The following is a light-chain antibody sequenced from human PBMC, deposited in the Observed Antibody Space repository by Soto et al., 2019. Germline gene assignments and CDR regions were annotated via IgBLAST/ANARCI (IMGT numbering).Light chain of an antibody. CDR1: QSISSW. CDR3: QQYNSYSPT. J-gene: IGKJ1*01. Sequence: DIQMTQSPSTLSASVGDRVTIPCRASQSISSWLAWYQQKPGKAPKLLIYDASSLESGVPSRFSGSGSGTEFTLTISSLQPDDFATYYCQQYNSYSPTFGQGTKVDI. V-gene: IGKV1-5*01. CDR2: DAS.